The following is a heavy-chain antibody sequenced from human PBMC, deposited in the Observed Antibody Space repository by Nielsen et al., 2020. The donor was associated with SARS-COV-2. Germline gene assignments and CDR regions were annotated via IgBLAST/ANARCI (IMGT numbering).Heavy chain of an antibody. CDR2: ISGSGGRT. Sequence: GGSLRLSCAASGFSFSTYAMSWVRQAPGKGLEWVSAISGSGGRTHYADSVKGRFTISRDNSKSTLYLQLNSLRVDDTAIYYCAKEKDSSGRFDYWGQGTLVTVSS. CDR3: AKEKDSSGRFDY. CDR1: GFSFSTYA. V-gene: IGHV3-23*01. D-gene: IGHD3-22*01. J-gene: IGHJ4*02.